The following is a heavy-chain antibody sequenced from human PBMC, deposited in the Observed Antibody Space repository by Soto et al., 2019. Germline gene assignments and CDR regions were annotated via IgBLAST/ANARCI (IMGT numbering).Heavy chain of an antibody. D-gene: IGHD2-2*01. J-gene: IGHJ5*02. CDR3: ARSGYCSSTTCLNWFDP. CDR2: INPNSGGT. V-gene: IGHV1-2*02. Sequence: AASVKVSCKASGYTFTGYFFHWVRQAPGQGLEWMGWINPNSGGTNYAQKFQGRVTMTRDTSISTAYMELSRLRSDDTAVYYCARSGYCSSTTCLNWFDPWGQGTLVTVSS. CDR1: GYTFTGYF.